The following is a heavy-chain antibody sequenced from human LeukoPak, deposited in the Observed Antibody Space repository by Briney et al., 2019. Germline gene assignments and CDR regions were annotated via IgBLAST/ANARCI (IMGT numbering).Heavy chain of an antibody. J-gene: IGHJ6*02. Sequence: PGGSLRLSWAASGFTFSNAYMNWVRQAPGKGLEWVSVIYPGGDTYYADSVEGRFTISRDTSKNTLFLLMNNLRAEDTAVYYCAGEPGIRNGMDVWGQGTTVTVSS. CDR2: IYPGGDT. CDR3: AGEPGIRNGMDV. CDR1: GFTFSNAY. V-gene: IGHV3-53*01.